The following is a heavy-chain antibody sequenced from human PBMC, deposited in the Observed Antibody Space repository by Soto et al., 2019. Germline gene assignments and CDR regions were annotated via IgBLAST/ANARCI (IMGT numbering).Heavy chain of an antibody. CDR1: GGSISSYY. J-gene: IGHJ4*02. D-gene: IGHD2-15*01. Sequence: PSETLSLTCTVYGGSISSYYWSWIRQPPGKGPEWIGYIYYSGSTNYNPSLKSRVTISVDTSKNQFSLKLSSVTAADTAVYYCARRYGGTFDYWGQGTLVTVSS. V-gene: IGHV4-59*08. CDR3: ARRYGGTFDY. CDR2: IYYSGST.